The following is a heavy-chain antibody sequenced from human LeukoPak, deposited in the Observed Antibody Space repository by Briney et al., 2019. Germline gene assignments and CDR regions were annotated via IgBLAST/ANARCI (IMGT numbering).Heavy chain of an antibody. CDR2: ISSSSSTI. CDR3: ARDHQAKITMIVVYAFDI. J-gene: IGHJ3*02. CDR1: GFTFSSYS. Sequence: GGSLRLSCAASGFTFSSYSMNWVRQAPGKGLEWVSYISSSSSTIYYADSVKGRFTISRDNAKNSLYLQMNSLRAEDTAVYYCARDHQAKITMIVVYAFDIWGQGTMVTVSS. D-gene: IGHD3-22*01. V-gene: IGHV3-48*01.